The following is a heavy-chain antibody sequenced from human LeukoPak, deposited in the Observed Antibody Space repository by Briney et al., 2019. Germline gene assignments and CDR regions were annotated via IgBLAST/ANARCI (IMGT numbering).Heavy chain of an antibody. CDR1: GGSISSYY. D-gene: IGHD6-6*01. CDR2: IYYSGST. Sequence: SETLSLTCTVSGGSISSYYWSWIRQPPGKGLEWIGYIYYSGSTNYNPSLKSRVTISVDTSKNQFSLKLSSVTAADTAVYYCARGGSSSTDLDYRGQGTLVTVSS. J-gene: IGHJ4*02. CDR3: ARGGSSSTDLDY. V-gene: IGHV4-59*01.